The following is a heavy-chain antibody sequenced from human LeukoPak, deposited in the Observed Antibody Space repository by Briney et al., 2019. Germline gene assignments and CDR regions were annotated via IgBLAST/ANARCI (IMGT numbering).Heavy chain of an antibody. Sequence: PGGSLRLSCAASGFTFSSYSMNWVRQAPGKGLEWVSSINSDSRLMYYAESVKGRFTISRDNARNSPYLQLNSLRAEDTAVYFCVRDLFDDYSLDYWGQGTLVTVSS. CDR3: VRDLFDDYSLDY. D-gene: IGHD3-16*01. V-gene: IGHV3-21*01. J-gene: IGHJ4*02. CDR1: GFTFSSYS. CDR2: INSDSRLM.